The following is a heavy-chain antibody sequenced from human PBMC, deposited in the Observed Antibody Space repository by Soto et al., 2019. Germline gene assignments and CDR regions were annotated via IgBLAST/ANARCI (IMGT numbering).Heavy chain of an antibody. J-gene: IGHJ5*02. Sequence: QLQLQESGSGLVKPSQTLSLTCAVSGGSISSGGYSWSWIRQPPGKGLEWIGYIYHSGSTYYNPALKSRVTRSLDRSKNQFSLKLSAVPAAATAVYYWARGPDCGGDCCSSYLGPGGQGTLVTVSS. CDR1: GGSISSGGYS. CDR2: IYHSGST. CDR3: ARGPDCGGDCCSSYLGP. D-gene: IGHD2-21*02. V-gene: IGHV4-30-2*01.